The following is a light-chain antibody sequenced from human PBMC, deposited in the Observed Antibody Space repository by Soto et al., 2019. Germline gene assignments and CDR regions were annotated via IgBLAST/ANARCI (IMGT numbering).Light chain of an antibody. CDR1: SSDIGGYDS. J-gene: IGLJ3*02. Sequence: QSALTQPASVSGSPGQSITISCTGTSSDIGGYDSVSWYQQHPGNAPKLMIYDVINRPSGVSNRFSGSKSGSTASLTISGLQAEDEADYYCASYASSSTGVFGGGTKLTVL. CDR2: DVI. CDR3: ASYASSSTGV. V-gene: IGLV2-14*03.